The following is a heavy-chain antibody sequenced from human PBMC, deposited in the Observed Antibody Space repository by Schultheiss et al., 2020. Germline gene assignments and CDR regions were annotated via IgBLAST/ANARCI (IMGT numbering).Heavy chain of an antibody. J-gene: IGHJ3*02. CDR3: ASSQSLRTMKDVLDI. CDR1: GIATFSNYG. V-gene: IGHV3-30*03. CDR2: ISFDGDTK. Sequence: GGSLRLSCVASGIATFSNYGMHWVRQAPGKGLEWVAVISFDGDTKYYVDSVKGRFTISRDNSRNTLYLQMNSLRPEDTAVYFCASSQSLRTMKDVLDIWGQGTLVTVSS. D-gene: IGHD1/OR15-1a*01.